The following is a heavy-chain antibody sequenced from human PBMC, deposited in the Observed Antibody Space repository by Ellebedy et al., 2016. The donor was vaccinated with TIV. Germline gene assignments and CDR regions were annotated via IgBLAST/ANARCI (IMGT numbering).Heavy chain of an antibody. CDR2: MRQDGGDK. CDR1: GFSFRSYW. V-gene: IGHV3-7*01. J-gene: IGHJ3*02. CDR3: ATDGSYGDYLSPAHAFEN. D-gene: IGHD4-17*01. Sequence: GGSLRLSCVGSGFSFRSYWMSWVRQAPGKGLEWVANMRQDGGDKYYVDSVKGRFTISRDNARNSLNLQMNSVRAEDAAVYYCATDGSYGDYLSPAHAFENWGQGTVVIVSS.